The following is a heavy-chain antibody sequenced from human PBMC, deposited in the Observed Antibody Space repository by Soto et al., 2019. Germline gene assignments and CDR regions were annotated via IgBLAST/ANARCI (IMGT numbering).Heavy chain of an antibody. J-gene: IGHJ2*01. D-gene: IGHD7-27*01. CDR3: ARRFWRTGEDVYRYFDL. CDR1: GYSFTSYW. Sequence: GESLKISCKGSGYSFTSYWISWVRQMPGKGLEWMGRIDPSDSYTNYSPSFQGHVTISADKSISTAYLQWSSLKASDTAMYYCARRFWRTGEDVYRYFDLWGRGTLVTVSS. CDR2: IDPSDSYT. V-gene: IGHV5-10-1*01.